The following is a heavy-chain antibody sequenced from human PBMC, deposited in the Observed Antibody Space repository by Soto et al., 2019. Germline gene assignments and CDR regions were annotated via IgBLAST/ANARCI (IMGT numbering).Heavy chain of an antibody. Sequence: QVQLVQSGAEVKKPGAPVKVSCKASGYTFTSYGISWVRQAPGQGLEWMGWISAYNGNTNYAQKLQGRVTMTTDTSTSTAYMELRSLRSDDTAVYYCARSLWKQLDPDDAFDIWGQGTMVTVSS. V-gene: IGHV1-18*01. CDR2: ISAYNGNT. CDR1: GYTFTSYG. J-gene: IGHJ3*02. D-gene: IGHD6-13*01. CDR3: ARSLWKQLDPDDAFDI.